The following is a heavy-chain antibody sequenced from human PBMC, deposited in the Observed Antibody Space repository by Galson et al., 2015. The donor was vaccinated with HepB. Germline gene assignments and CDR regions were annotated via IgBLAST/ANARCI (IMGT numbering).Heavy chain of an antibody. D-gene: IGHD1-7*01. Sequence: SLRLSCAASGFTFSSYGMHWVCQAPGKGPEWVAVISYDGSNKYYADSVKGRFTISRDNSKNTLYLQMNSLRAEDTAVYYCAKDLTGTTTGMGNYWGQGTLVTVSS. CDR2: ISYDGSNK. V-gene: IGHV3-30*18. J-gene: IGHJ4*02. CDR3: AKDLTGTTTGMGNY. CDR1: GFTFSSYG.